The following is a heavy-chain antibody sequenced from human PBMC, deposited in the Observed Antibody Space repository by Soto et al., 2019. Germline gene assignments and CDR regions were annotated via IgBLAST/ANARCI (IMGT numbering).Heavy chain of an antibody. V-gene: IGHV5-51*01. CDR1: GYSFTTYW. J-gene: IGHJ6*02. CDR2: IYPGDSDT. D-gene: IGHD6-13*01. CDR3: ARQAAAGKYYYGMDF. Sequence: GESLKISCKGSGYSFTTYWIGWVRQMPGKGLECMGIIYPGDSDTRYGPSFQGQVTISADKSISTAYLQWSSLKASDTAMYYCARQAAAGKYYYGMDFWGQGTTVTVSS.